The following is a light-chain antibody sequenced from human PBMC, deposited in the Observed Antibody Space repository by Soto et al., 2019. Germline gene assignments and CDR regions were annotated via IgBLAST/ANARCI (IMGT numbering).Light chain of an antibody. CDR2: EVN. J-gene: IGLJ7*01. CDR1: SSDVGAYNY. V-gene: IGLV2-8*01. CDR3: AAWDDSLNGAV. Sequence: QSALTQPPSASGSPGQSVTISCTGTSSDVGAYNYVCWYQQHPGKAPKLMIYEVNKRPSGVPDRFSGSKSGNTASLTVSGLQAGDEADYYCAAWDDSLNGAVFGGGTQLTVL.